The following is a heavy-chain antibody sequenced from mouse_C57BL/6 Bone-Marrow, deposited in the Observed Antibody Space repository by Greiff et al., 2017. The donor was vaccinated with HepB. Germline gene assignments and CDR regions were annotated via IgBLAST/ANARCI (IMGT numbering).Heavy chain of an antibody. V-gene: IGHV1-69*01. CDR2: IDPSDSYT. D-gene: IGHD4-1*01. J-gene: IGHJ3*01. CDR1: GYTFTSYW. CDR3: ARWGRTGAWFAY. Sequence: QVQLQQPGAELVMPGASVKLSCKASGYTFTSYWMHWVKQRPGQGLEWIGEIDPSDSYTNYNQKFKGKSTLTVDKSSSTAYMQLSSLTSEDSAVYYCARWGRTGAWFAYWGQGTLVTVSA.